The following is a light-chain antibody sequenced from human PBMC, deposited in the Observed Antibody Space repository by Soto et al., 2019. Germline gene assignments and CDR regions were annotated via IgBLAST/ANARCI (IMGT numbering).Light chain of an antibody. J-gene: IGKJ1*01. CDR1: QSIRSW. CDR3: QHYNSYLST. V-gene: IGKV1-5*03. CDR2: KAS. Sequence: DIQITQSPSTLSASVGDRVTITCRASQSIRSWLAWYQQKPGKAPKLLIYKASSVESGVPSRFSGSGSGTEFTLTISSLQPDDFATYYCQHYNSYLSTFGQGTKVDI.